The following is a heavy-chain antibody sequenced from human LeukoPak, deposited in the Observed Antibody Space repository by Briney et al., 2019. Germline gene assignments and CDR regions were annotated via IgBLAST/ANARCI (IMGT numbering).Heavy chain of an antibody. CDR3: ARVLTGTTPWVDY. Sequence: GASVKVFCKASGYTFTGYYMHWVRQAPGQGLEWMGWINRNSGGTNYAQKSQCTVTMTRHTSISTAYMEPSRLRSDDTAVYYSARVLTGTTPWVDYWGQGTLVTVSS. CDR1: GYTFTGYY. CDR2: INRNSGGT. V-gene: IGHV1-2*02. J-gene: IGHJ4*02. D-gene: IGHD1-7*01.